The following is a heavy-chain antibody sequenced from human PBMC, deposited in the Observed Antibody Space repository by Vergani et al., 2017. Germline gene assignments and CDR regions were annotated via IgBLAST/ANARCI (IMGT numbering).Heavy chain of an antibody. J-gene: IGHJ4*02. CDR1: GYTFTSSG. CDR2: ISAYNGNT. V-gene: IGHV1-18*01. Sequence: QVQLVQSGAEVKKPGASVKVSCKASGYTFTSSGISWVRQPPGQGLEWMGWISAYNGNTNYAQKLQGRVTMTTDTSTSTAYMERRGLRSDDTAVYYCARHYSSGWKPGTFDYWGQGTLVTVSS. D-gene: IGHD6-19*01. CDR3: ARHYSSGWKPGTFDY.